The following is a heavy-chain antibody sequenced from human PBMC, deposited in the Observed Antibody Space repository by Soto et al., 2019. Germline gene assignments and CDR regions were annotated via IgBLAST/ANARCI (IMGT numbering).Heavy chain of an antibody. CDR1: GFTFSSYG. V-gene: IGHV3-33*01. J-gene: IGHJ4*02. D-gene: IGHD1-26*01. Sequence: PWGSLRLSCAASGFTFSSYGMHWVRQVPGKGLEWVAVIWYDGSNKYYADSVKGRFTISRDNSKNTLYLQMNSLRAEDTAVYYCARARKWELLHFDYWGQGPLVTVSS. CDR3: ARARKWELLHFDY. CDR2: IWYDGSNK.